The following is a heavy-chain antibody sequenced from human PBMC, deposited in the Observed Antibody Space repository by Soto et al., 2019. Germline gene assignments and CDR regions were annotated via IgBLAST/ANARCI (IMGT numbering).Heavy chain of an antibody. CDR2: INSDGSST. CDR1: GFTFRSSW. V-gene: IGHV3-74*01. CDR3: ASCGSSVKFDS. Sequence: PGGSPGLACAASGFTFRSSWMQWVRQAPGKGLVWVSWINSDGSSTSYADSVKGRFTISRDNAKNTLYLQMNSLRAEDTAVYYCASCGSSVKFDSWGQGTLVNVS. D-gene: IGHD6-25*01. J-gene: IGHJ4*02.